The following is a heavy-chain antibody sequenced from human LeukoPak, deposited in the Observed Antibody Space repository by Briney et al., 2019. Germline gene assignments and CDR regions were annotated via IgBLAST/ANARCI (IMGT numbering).Heavy chain of an antibody. CDR2: ISGSGGST. D-gene: IGHD3-16*01. V-gene: IGHV3-23*01. CDR3: AKESRGPLVANWFDP. J-gene: IGHJ5*02. Sequence: GGSLRLSYAASGFTFSSYAMSWVRQAPGKGLEWVSAISGSGGSTYYADSVKGRFTISRDNSKNTLYLQMNSLRAEDTAVYYCAKESRGPLVANWFDPWGQGTLVTVSS. CDR1: GFTFSSYA.